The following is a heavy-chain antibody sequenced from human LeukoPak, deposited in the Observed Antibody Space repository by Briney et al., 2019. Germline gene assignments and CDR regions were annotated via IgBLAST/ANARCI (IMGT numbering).Heavy chain of an antibody. Sequence: ASVKVSCKASGYTFTGYYMHWVRQAPGQGLEWMGWINPNSGGTNYAQKFQGRVTMTRDTSISTAYMELSRLRPDDTAVYYCARVGYYDSSGYYFQHWGQGTLVTVSS. CDR2: INPNSGGT. CDR3: ARVGYYDSSGYYFQH. V-gene: IGHV1-2*02. D-gene: IGHD3-22*01. J-gene: IGHJ1*01. CDR1: GYTFTGYY.